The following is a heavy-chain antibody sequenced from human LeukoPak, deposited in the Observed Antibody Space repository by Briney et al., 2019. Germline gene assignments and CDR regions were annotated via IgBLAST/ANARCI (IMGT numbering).Heavy chain of an antibody. CDR3: ARGLYYLDY. Sequence: GGSLRPSCAASGVTVSSNYMTWVRQAPGQGLEWVSVIYSASSTDYADSVKCRFTISRDDSKNTLYLQMHSLRAEDTAVYYCARGLYYLDYWGQGTLVTVSS. CDR2: IYSASST. V-gene: IGHV3-53*01. CDR1: GVTVSSNY. J-gene: IGHJ4*02.